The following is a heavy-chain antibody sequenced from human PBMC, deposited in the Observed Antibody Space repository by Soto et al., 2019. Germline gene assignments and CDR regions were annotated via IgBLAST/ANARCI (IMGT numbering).Heavy chain of an antibody. CDR3: ANSRVSMVRGLIIIPNY. J-gene: IGHJ4*02. V-gene: IGHV3-23*01. Sequence: GGSLRLSCAASGFPFTGYAMSWVRQAPGKGLEWVSAISGHGDATFYADSVKGRFTISRDNSKNTLYLHMNSLRAEDTALYYCANSRVSMVRGLIIIPNYWGQGTLVTV. CDR2: ISGHGDAT. CDR1: GFPFTGYA. D-gene: IGHD3-10*01.